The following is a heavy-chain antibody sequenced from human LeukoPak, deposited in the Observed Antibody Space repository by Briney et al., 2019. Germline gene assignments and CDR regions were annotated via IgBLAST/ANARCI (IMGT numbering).Heavy chain of an antibody. Sequence: PGGSLRLSCAASGFSFSICAMSWVRQAPGKGLEWVSGISACGGDTYYAPSVKGRFTRPRDNSKNTLYLLMNSLRAEDTAVYYCAKPTTGRVSPDWFDPWGQGTLVTVSS. CDR3: AKPTTGRVSPDWFDP. CDR1: GFSFSICA. CDR2: ISACGGDT. V-gene: IGHV3-23*01. D-gene: IGHD6-6*01. J-gene: IGHJ5*02.